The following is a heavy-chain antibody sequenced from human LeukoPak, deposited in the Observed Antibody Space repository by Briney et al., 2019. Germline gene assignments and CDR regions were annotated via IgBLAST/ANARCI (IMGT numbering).Heavy chain of an antibody. D-gene: IGHD2-2*01. CDR1: GFTFSSYS. J-gene: IGHJ1*01. V-gene: IGHV3-21*01. CDR3: ARTDIVVVPAAHEPELAEYFQH. Sequence: PGGSLRLSCAASGFTFSSYSMNWVRRAPGKGLEWVSSISSSSSYIYYADSVKGRFTISRDNAKNSLYLQMNSLRAEDTAVYYCARTDIVVVPAAHEPELAEYFQHWGQGTLVTVSS. CDR2: ISSSSSYI.